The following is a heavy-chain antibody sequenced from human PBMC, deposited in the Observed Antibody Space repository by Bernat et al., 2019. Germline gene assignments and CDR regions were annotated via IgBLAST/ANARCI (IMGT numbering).Heavy chain of an antibody. CDR1: GFTFSSYA. J-gene: IGHJ4*02. Sequence: QVQLVESGGGVVQPGRSLRLSCAASGFTFSSYAMHWVRQAPGKGLEWVAVISYDGSNKYYADSVKGRFTISRDNSKNTLYLQMNSLRAEDTAVYYCARSADSSGYYPFDYWGQGTLVTVSS. D-gene: IGHD3-22*01. CDR3: ARSADSSGYYPFDY. CDR2: ISYDGSNK. V-gene: IGHV3-30*14.